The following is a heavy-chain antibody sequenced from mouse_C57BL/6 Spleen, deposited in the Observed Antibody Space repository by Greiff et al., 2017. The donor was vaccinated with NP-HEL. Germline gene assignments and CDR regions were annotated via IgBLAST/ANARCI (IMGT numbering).Heavy chain of an antibody. CDR1: GYTFTSYW. CDR3: ARLALLHYAMDY. V-gene: IGHV1-52*01. D-gene: IGHD2-12*01. J-gene: IGHJ4*01. Sequence: QVQLQQPGAELVRPGSSVKLSCKASGYTFTSYWMHWVKQRPIQGLEWIGNIDPSDSETHYNQQFKDKATLTVDKSSSTAYMQLSSLTSEDSAVYYCARLALLHYAMDYWGQGTSVTVSS. CDR2: IDPSDSET.